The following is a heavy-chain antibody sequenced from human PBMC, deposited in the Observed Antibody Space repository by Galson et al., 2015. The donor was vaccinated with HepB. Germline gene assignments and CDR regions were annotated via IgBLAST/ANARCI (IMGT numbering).Heavy chain of an antibody. D-gene: IGHD3-10*01. J-gene: IGHJ4*02. V-gene: IGHV7-4-1*02. CDR1: GYTFTSYA. CDR3: ARSPMVRGVNQYYFDY. CDR2: INTNTGNP. Sequence: SVKVSCKASGYTFTSYAMNWVRQAPGQGLEWMGWINTNTGNPTYAQGFTGRFVFSLDTSVSTAYLQISSLKAEDTAVYYCARSPMVRGVNQYYFDYWGQGTLVTVSS.